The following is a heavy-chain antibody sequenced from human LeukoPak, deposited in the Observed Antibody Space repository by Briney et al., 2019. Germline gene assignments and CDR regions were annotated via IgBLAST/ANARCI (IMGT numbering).Heavy chain of an antibody. J-gene: IGHJ6*03. CDR3: ARGYYDSSGPYYYYYMDV. CDR1: GGSISSYY. V-gene: IGHV4-59*01. Sequence: SETLSLTCTVSGGSISSYYWSWLWQPPGKGLEWIGYIYYSGSTNYNPSLKSRVTISVDTSKNQFSLKLSSVTAADTAVYYCARGYYDSSGPYYYYYMDVWGKGTTVTVSS. CDR2: IYYSGST. D-gene: IGHD3-22*01.